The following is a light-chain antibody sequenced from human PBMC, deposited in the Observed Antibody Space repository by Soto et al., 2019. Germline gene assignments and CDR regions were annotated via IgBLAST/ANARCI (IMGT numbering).Light chain of an antibody. Sequence: EIVLTQSPGTLSLSPGEAATLSCRASHSISNRDLAWYQQKPGQAPRLLIYGASSRATGIPDRVSGTGTDTALTLTIIRLEHVDVSFYYWHRNWSSPIFGGGTKVDIK. CDR1: HSISNRD. CDR2: GAS. V-gene: IGKV3-20*01. J-gene: IGKJ4*01. CDR3: HRNWSSPI.